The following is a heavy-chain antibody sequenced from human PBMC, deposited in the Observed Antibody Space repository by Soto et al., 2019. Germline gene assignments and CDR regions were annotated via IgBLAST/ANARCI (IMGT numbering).Heavy chain of an antibody. D-gene: IGHD5-12*01. CDR2: IYCSGST. V-gene: IGHV4-59*01. Sequence: PSETLSLTCTVSGGSISSYYWSWIRQPPGKGLEWIGYIYCSGSTNYNPSLKSRVTISVDTSKNQFSLKLSSVTAADTAVYYCARVSGYGDYYYYYMDVWGKGTTVTVSS. CDR3: ARVSGYGDYYYYYMDV. CDR1: GGSISSYY. J-gene: IGHJ6*03.